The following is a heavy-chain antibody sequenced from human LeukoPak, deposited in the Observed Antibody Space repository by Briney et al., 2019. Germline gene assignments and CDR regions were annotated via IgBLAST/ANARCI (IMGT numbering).Heavy chain of an antibody. CDR1: GFTFSKYG. CDR3: ARDFEYSSSTGVY. CDR2: IWYDGRTK. Sequence: GRSLRLSCAASGFTFSKYGIHWVRQAPGKGLEWVAVIWYDGRTKYYADSVKGRFTISRDKSKNTLYLQMNSLRAEDTAVYYCARDFEYSSSTGVYWGQGALVTVSS. V-gene: IGHV3-33*01. D-gene: IGHD5-12*01. J-gene: IGHJ4*02.